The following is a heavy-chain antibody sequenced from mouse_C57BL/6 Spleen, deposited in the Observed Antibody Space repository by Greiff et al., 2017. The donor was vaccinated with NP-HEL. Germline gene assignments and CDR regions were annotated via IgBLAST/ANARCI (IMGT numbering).Heavy chain of an antibody. CDR2: IYPGSGNT. V-gene: IGHV1-66*01. D-gene: IGHD2-3*01. CDR1: GYSFTSYY. J-gene: IGHJ2*01. Sequence: QVQLQQSGPELVKPGASVKISCKASGYSFTSYYIHWVKQRPGQGLEWIGWIYPGSGNTKYNEKFKGKATLTADTSSSTAYMQLSSLTSEDSAVYYCARDGYDGSFDYWGQGTTLTVSS. CDR3: ARDGYDGSFDY.